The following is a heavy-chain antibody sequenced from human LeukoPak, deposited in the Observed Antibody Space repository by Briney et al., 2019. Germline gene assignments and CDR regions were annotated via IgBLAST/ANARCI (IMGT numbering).Heavy chain of an antibody. V-gene: IGHV5-51*01. CDR3: ARHSDDQLLVSAFDI. D-gene: IGHD2-2*01. J-gene: IGHJ3*02. CDR2: IYPGDSDT. CDR1: GYSFTSYW. Sequence: GESLKISCKGPGYSFTSYWIGWVRQMPGKGLEWMGIIYPGDSDTRYSPSFQGQVTISADKSISTAYLQWSSLKASDTAMYYWARHSDDQLLVSAFDIWGQGTMVTVSS.